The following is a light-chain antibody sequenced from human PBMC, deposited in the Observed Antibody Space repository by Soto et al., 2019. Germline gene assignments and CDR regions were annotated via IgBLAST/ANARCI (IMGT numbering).Light chain of an antibody. J-gene: IGKJ1*01. CDR1: QSVWSSL. CDR2: VAS. CDR3: QQYGSPWT. V-gene: IGKV3-20*01. Sequence: ETVLTQSPGTLSLSPGERATLSCRASQSVWSSLLAWYQHKPGQTPRLLIYVASSRATGIPDRFSGSGSGTDFAPTISRLEPEDFAVDYCQQYGSPWTFGQGTKVEIK.